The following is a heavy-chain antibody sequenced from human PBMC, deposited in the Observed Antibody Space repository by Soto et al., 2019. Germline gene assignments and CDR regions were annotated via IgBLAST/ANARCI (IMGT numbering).Heavy chain of an antibody. Sequence: QLLESGGGLVQPGGSLRLSCAASGFTFSSYAMNWVRQAPGEGLEGVSGISDSGGSTYSADSVRGRFTISRDNSKNTLYLQMNSLRAEDTAVYYCGKYVTGTSYGLDVWGQGTTVTVSS. V-gene: IGHV3-23*01. CDR1: GFTFSSYA. J-gene: IGHJ6*02. D-gene: IGHD2-21*02. CDR2: ISDSGGST. CDR3: GKYVTGTSYGLDV.